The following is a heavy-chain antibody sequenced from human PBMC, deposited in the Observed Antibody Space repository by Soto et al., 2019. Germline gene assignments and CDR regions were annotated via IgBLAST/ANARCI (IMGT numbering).Heavy chain of an antibody. J-gene: IGHJ4*02. CDR1: GGFFSCYY. CDR3: ARGDIVVVPAYFDY. Sequence: PSETLSLTCVVYGGFFSCYYWSWIRRPPGKGMEWIGEINHSGSTNYNPSFKIRVTISVDTSKNQFSLKLSSVTAADMSVYYCARGDIVVVPAYFDYWGQGTLVTVSS. V-gene: IGHV4-34*01. CDR2: INHSGST. D-gene: IGHD2-2*01.